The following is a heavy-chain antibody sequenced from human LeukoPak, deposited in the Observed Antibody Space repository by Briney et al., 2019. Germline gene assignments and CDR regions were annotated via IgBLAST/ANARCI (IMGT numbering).Heavy chain of an antibody. CDR3: AGRHGITGTTGTFDI. J-gene: IGHJ3*02. V-gene: IGHV1-2*02. CDR2: INPNSGGT. CDR1: GYTFTGYY. Sequence: GASVKVSCKASGYTFTGYYIHWVRQAPGQGLEWMGWINPNSGGTNYAQKFQGRFTMTRDTSISTAYMELSRLRSDDTAVYYCAGRHGITGTTGTFDIWGQGTMVTVSS. D-gene: IGHD1-7*01.